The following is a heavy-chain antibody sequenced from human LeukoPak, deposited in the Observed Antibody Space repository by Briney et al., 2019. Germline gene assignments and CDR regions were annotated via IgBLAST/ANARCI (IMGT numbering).Heavy chain of an antibody. J-gene: IGHJ1*01. CDR3: ARDLPHGSGWSWPGGFQH. D-gene: IGHD6-19*01. V-gene: IGHV3-7*03. Sequence: LSGGSLRLSCAASGFTFTSYWMSWVRQAPGKGLEWVANIKQDGSEKYYVDSVKGRFTISRDNAKNSLYLQMNSLRAEDTAVYYCARDLPHGSGWSWPGGFQHWGQGTLVTVSS. CDR2: IKQDGSEK. CDR1: GFTFTSYW.